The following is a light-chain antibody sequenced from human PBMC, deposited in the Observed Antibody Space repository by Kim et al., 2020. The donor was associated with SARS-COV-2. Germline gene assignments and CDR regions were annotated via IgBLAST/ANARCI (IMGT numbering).Light chain of an antibody. CDR1: SLRSYY. V-gene: IGLV3-19*01. CDR2: GKN. CDR3: NSRDSSGNQSV. J-gene: IGLJ1*01. Sequence: ALGQTVRITCQGDSLRSYYASWYQQKPGQAPVLVIYGKNNRPSGIPDRFSGSSSGNTASLTITGAQAEDEADYYCNSRDSSGNQSVFGTGTKVTVL.